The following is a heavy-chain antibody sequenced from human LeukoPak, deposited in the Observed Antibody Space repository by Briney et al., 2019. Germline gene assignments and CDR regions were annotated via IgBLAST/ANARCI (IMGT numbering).Heavy chain of an antibody. CDR1: GFTFSSYA. D-gene: IGHD3-10*01. V-gene: IGHV3-23*01. CDR3: AKGGFEEWGYFDH. Sequence: GGSLRLSCAASGFTFSSYAMSWVRQAPGKGLEWVSSISSSGGSTFYADSVKGRFTISRDNSKNTLSLQMNSLRAEDTAVYYCAKGGFEEWGYFDHWGQGTLVTVSS. J-gene: IGHJ4*02. CDR2: ISSSGGST.